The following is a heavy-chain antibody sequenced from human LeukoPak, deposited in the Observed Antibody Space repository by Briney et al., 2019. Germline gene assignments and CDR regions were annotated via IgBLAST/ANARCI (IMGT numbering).Heavy chain of an antibody. CDR1: GYTFTSYY. Sequence: ASVKVSCKASGYTFTSYYMHWVRQAPGQGLEWMGLINPTGGSTGYAQKFQGRVTMTRDMSTSTDYMQLSSLRSDDTAVYYCARPFNSGSYGEVDYWGQGTLVTVSS. J-gene: IGHJ4*02. D-gene: IGHD1-26*01. CDR2: INPTGGST. CDR3: ARPFNSGSYGEVDY. V-gene: IGHV1-46*01.